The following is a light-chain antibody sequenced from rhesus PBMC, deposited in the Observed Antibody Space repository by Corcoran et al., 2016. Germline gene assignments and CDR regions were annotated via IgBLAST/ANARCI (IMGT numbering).Light chain of an antibody. CDR1: QGINSF. CDR3: LQHDSYPYS. J-gene: IGKJ2*01. Sequence: DIQMTQSPSSLSASVGDTVTITFRASQGINSFLNWFQQKPGKAPKLLIYDASSLESGVPSRFSGRGSGTDFTLTISSLQPEDFAAYYCLQHDSYPYSFGQGTKVEIK. CDR2: DAS. V-gene: IGKV1-28*03.